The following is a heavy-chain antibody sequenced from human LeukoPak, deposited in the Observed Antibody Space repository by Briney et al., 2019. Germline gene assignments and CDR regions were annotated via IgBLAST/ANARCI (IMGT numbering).Heavy chain of an antibody. V-gene: IGHV1-69*05. CDR2: IIPIFGTA. Sequence: ASVKVSCKASGGTSSSYAISWVRQAPGQGLEWMGGIIPIFGTANYAQKFQGRVTITTDESTSTAYMELSSLRSEDTAVYYCARDAIAAVYDAFDIWGQGTMVTVSS. CDR1: GGTSSSYA. J-gene: IGHJ3*02. CDR3: ARDAIAAVYDAFDI. D-gene: IGHD6-13*01.